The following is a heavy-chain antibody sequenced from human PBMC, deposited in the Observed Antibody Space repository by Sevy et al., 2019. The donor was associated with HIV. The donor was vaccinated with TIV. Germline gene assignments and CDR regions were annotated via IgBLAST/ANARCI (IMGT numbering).Heavy chain of an antibody. J-gene: IGHJ4*02. Sequence: GGSLRLSCAASGFSLETFWIHWVRQAPGKGLEWVGRIKSNSDGWTTDYAAPLEGRFTMSRDDSENKIYLQINNLKIEDTAVYYCATAPGTGYWGQGTLVTVSS. V-gene: IGHV3-15*01. CDR2: IKSNSDGWTT. D-gene: IGHD3-10*01. CDR3: ATAPGTGY. CDR1: GFSLETFW.